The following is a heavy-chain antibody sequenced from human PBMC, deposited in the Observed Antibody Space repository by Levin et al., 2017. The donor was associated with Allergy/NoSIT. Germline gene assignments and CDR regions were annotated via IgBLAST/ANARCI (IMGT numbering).Heavy chain of an antibody. V-gene: IGHV3-11*01. CDR3: ARDLYGDYAPDY. D-gene: IGHD4-17*01. Sequence: SCAASGFTFSDYYMSWIRQAPGKGLEWVSYISSSGSTIYYADSVKGRFTISRDNAKNSLYLQMNSLRAEDTAVYYCARDLYGDYAPDYWGQGTLVTVSS. CDR2: ISSSGSTI. J-gene: IGHJ4*02. CDR1: GFTFSDYY.